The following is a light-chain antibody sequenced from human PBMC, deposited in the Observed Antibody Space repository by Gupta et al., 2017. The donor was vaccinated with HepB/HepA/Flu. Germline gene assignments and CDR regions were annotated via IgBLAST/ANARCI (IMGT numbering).Light chain of an antibody. CDR1: QSGLYSSNNKNY. CDR3: QQEDSTPIT. Sequence: DIVMTQSPDSLAVSLGERATINCKSSQSGLYSSNNKNYLAWYQQKPGQPPKLLIYWASTRESGVPDRFSGSGSGTDFTLTISSLQAEDVAVYYCQQEDSTPITFGHGTKVDIK. CDR2: WAS. V-gene: IGKV4-1*01. J-gene: IGKJ3*01.